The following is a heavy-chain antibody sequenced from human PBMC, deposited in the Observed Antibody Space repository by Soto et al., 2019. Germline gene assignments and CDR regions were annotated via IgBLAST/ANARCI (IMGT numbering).Heavy chain of an antibody. J-gene: IGHJ4*02. CDR2: ISGSGGST. CDR3: AKYGGCTNGVCYTPFDY. CDR1: GFTFSSYA. D-gene: IGHD2-8*01. V-gene: IGHV3-23*01. Sequence: AGGSLRLSCAASGFTFSSYAMSWVRQAPGKGLEWVSAISGSGGSTYYADSVKGRFTISRDNSKNTLYLQMNSLRAEDTAVYYCAKYGGCTNGVCYTPFDYWGQGTLVTVSS.